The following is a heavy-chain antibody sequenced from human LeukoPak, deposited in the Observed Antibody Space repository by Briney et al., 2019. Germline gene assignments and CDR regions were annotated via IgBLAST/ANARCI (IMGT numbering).Heavy chain of an antibody. CDR1: GGSLSDYY. CDR3: ARGPFSAFDI. Sequence: KPSETLFLTCAAYGGSLSDYYWTWIRQPPGKGLEWIGEINHSGSTNYNPSLKSRVTISVDTSKNQFSLKLSSVTAADTAVYYCARGPFSAFDIWGQGTMVTVSS. J-gene: IGHJ3*02. CDR2: INHSGST. V-gene: IGHV4-34*01.